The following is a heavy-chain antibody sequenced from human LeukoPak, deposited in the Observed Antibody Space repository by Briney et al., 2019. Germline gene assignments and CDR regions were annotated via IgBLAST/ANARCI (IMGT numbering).Heavy chain of an antibody. CDR2: INPNSGGT. V-gene: IGHV1-2*02. J-gene: IGHJ4*02. Sequence: ASVKVSCKASGYTFTGYYMHWVRQAPGQGLEWMGWINPNSGGTNYAQKFQGRVTMTRDTSISTAYMELSRLRSEDTAVYYCARVADYYGSGSYSETFDYWGQGTLVTVSS. CDR1: GYTFTGYY. D-gene: IGHD3-10*01. CDR3: ARVADYYGSGSYSETFDY.